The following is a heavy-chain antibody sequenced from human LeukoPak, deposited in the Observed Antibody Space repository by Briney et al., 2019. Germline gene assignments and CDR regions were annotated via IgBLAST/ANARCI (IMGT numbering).Heavy chain of an antibody. V-gene: IGHV3-53*01. CDR2: IYSGGST. Sequence: GGSLRLSCAASGFTVSSNYMSWVRQAPGKGLEWVSVIYSGGSTYYADSVKGRFTISRDNSKNTLYLQMNSLRAEDTAVYYCARAPGGLPFDYWGQGTLVTVSS. D-gene: IGHD3-16*01. CDR3: ARAPGGLPFDY. CDR1: GFTVSSNY. J-gene: IGHJ4*02.